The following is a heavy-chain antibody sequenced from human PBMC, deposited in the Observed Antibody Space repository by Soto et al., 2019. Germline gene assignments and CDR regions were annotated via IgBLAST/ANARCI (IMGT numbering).Heavy chain of an antibody. D-gene: IGHD3-16*01. J-gene: IGHJ6*02. V-gene: IGHV1-18*01. CDR2: ISPYNDNT. CDR3: ARDGFYAAVGRYTYDYSPPRYYGMDV. Sequence: QVHLMQSGGEVKKPGASVKVSCKTSGYTFSSYGVSWVRQAPGPGLEWMGWISPYNDNTNYAQKFQGRVTMTTDTYTSTAYMELRSLRSDDTAVYYCARDGFYAAVGRYTYDYSPPRYYGMDVWGQGTTVTVSS. CDR1: GYTFSSYG.